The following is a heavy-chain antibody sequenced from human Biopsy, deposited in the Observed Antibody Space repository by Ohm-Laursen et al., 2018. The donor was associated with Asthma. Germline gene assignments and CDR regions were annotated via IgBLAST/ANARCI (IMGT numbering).Heavy chain of an antibody. CDR1: GGSLPGPY. CDR3: ARAAITGRRGGLDP. V-gene: IGHV4-34*01. Sequence: SQTLSLTCTVYGGSLPGPYWNWIRQPPGKGLEWIGELDQRGYTNYNPSLKSRVTISADTPKNQFHLNLSSVTAADTAVYFCARAAITGRRGGLDPWGQGTQVTVSS. J-gene: IGHJ5*02. D-gene: IGHD1-20*01. CDR2: LDQRGYT.